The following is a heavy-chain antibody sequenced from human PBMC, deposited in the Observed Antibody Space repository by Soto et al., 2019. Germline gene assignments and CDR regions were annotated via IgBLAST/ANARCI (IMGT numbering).Heavy chain of an antibody. Sequence: WGSLRLSCSASGFTFSSYGMHWVRQAPVKGLEWVAVISYDGSNKYYADSVKGRFTISRDNSKNTLYLQMNSLRAEDTAVYYCAKVIRGYCSSTSCYTVGMDVWGQGTTVTVSS. D-gene: IGHD2-2*02. CDR2: ISYDGSNK. CDR3: AKVIRGYCSSTSCYTVGMDV. V-gene: IGHV3-30*18. J-gene: IGHJ6*02. CDR1: GFTFSSYG.